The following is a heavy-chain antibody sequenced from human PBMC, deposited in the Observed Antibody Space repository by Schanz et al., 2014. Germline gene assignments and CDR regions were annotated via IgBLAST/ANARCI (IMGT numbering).Heavy chain of an antibody. CDR2: ISASGGTT. Sequence: EVQLVESGGGLVQPGGSLRLSCAASGFTFSSYSMNWVRQAPGKGLEWVSAISASGGTTYYADSVKGRFTISRDNSKNTLYLQMNSLRAEDTAVYYCAKTPREYCNYDNCPNWFDSWGQGTLXTASS. CDR3: AKTPREYCNYDNCPNWFDS. D-gene: IGHD2-15*01. CDR1: GFTFSSYS. J-gene: IGHJ5*01. V-gene: IGHV3-23*04.